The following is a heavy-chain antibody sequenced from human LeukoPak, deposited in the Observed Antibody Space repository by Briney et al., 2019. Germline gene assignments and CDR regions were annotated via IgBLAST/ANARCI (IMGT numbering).Heavy chain of an antibody. J-gene: IGHJ4*02. CDR3: VRHQLSTTPGEGPTFFDS. D-gene: IGHD3-10*01. Sequence: PSETLSLTCSISGGSISGTLYYWGWIRQPPGKGLEWIASSYYSGHTHYNPSLKSRVTIFVDTSKNQFSLRLTSVPAADTAIYYCVRHQLSTTPGEGPTFFDSWGQGILVTVSS. CDR1: GGSISGTLYY. V-gene: IGHV4-39*01. CDR2: SYYSGHT.